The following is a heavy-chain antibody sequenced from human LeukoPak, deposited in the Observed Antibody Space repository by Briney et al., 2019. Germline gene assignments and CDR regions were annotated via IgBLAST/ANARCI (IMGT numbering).Heavy chain of an antibody. V-gene: IGHV4-59*01. J-gene: IGHJ2*01. CDR1: GGSISSYY. D-gene: IGHD3-22*01. CDR3: ASLTNSTGYIPWYFDL. Sequence: SETLSLTCTVSGGSISSYYWSWIRQPPGKGLEWIGYIYYSGSTNYNPSLKSRVTISVDTSKNQFSLKLSSVTAADTAIYYCASLTNSTGYIPWYFDLWGRGTLVTVSS. CDR2: IYYSGST.